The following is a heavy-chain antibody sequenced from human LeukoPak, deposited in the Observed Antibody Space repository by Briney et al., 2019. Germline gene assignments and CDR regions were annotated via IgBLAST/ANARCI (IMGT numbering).Heavy chain of an antibody. V-gene: IGHV1-2*06. CDR1: GYTFTGYY. D-gene: IGHD3-22*01. CDR3: AREGVDYYDSSGYYGWFDP. CDR2: INPNSGGT. J-gene: IGHJ5*02. Sequence: ASVKVSCKASGYTFTGYYTHWVRQAPGQGLEWMGRINPNSGGTNYAQKFQGRVTMTRDTSISTAYMELSRLRSDDTAVYYCAREGVDYYDSSGYYGWFDPWGQGTLVTVSS.